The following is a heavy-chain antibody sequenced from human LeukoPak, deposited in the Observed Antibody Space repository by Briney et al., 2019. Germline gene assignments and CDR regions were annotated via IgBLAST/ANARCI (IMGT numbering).Heavy chain of an antibody. CDR2: IRYDGSNK. D-gene: IGHD3-3*02. J-gene: IGHJ4*02. Sequence: GGSLRLSCAASGFTFSSYGMHWVRQAPGKGLEWVAFIRYDGSNKYYADSVKGRFTISRDNSKNTLYLQMNSLRAEDTAVYYCAKDIRIFGVVIAYWGQGTLVTVSS. V-gene: IGHV3-30*02. CDR3: AKDIRIFGVVIAY. CDR1: GFTFSSYG.